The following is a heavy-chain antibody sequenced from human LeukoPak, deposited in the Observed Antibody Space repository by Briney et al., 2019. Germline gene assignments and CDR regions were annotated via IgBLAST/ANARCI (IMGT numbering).Heavy chain of an antibody. J-gene: IGHJ4*02. CDR3: AGSSITGTPFDY. CDR2: ISSSSSYI. CDR1: GFTFSSYA. D-gene: IGHD1-20*01. Sequence: PGGSLRLSCAASGFTFSSYAMSWVRQAPGKGLEWVSSISSSSSYIYYADSVKGRFTISRDNAKNSLYLQMNSLRAEDTAVYYCAGSSITGTPFDYWGQGTLVTVSS. V-gene: IGHV3-21*01.